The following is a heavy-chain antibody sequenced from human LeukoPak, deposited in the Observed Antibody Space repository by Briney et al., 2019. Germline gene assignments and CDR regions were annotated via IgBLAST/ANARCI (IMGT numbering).Heavy chain of an antibody. D-gene: IGHD3-3*01. V-gene: IGHV3-74*01. CDR3: ARAVRAHPPADF. Sequence: PGRSLRLSCAASGFTFSSYWMHWVRQAPGKGLEWVSRINSDGSSTTYADSVKGRSSISRDNAKNTLYLHMSSLRAEDTGVYYCARAVRAHPPADFWGQGTLVTVSS. CDR1: GFTFSSYW. J-gene: IGHJ4*02. CDR2: INSDGSST.